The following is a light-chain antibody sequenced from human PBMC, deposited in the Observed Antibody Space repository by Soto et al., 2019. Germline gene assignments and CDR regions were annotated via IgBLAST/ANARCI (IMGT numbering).Light chain of an antibody. CDR3: QHYDSYSEA. CDR1: QTISSW. J-gene: IGKJ1*01. Sequence: DIQMTQSPSTLSGSVGDRVTITCRASQTISSWLAWYQQKPGKAPKLLIYKASTLKSGVPSRFSGSGSGTESTLTISSLQPDDFATYYCQHYDSYSEAFGQRTKVDIK. CDR2: KAS. V-gene: IGKV1-5*03.